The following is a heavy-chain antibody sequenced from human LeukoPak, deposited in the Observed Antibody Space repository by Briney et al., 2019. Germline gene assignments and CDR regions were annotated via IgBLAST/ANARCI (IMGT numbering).Heavy chain of an antibody. V-gene: IGHV4-59*01. CDR1: GGSISSYY. D-gene: IGHD3-9*01. CDR2: IYDSGST. Sequence: SETLSLTCTVSGGSISSYYWSWIRQPPGKGLEWIGFIYDSGSTNYNPSLKGRVTISVDTSKNQFSLKLRSVTAADTAVYYCARLSILTGYYLDYWGQGTLVTVSS. CDR3: ARLSILTGYYLDY. J-gene: IGHJ4*02.